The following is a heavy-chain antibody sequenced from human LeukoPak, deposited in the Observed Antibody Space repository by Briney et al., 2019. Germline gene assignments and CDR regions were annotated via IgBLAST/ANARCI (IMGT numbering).Heavy chain of an antibody. V-gene: IGHV4-30-2*01. Sequence: PSETLSLTCAVSGGSISSGGYSWSWIRQPPGKGLEWIGYIYHSGSTYYNPSLKSSVTISVDRSKNQFSLKLSSVTAADTAVYYCARGCYPDYYDSSGYYYVSWFDPWGQGTLVTVSS. J-gene: IGHJ5*02. CDR3: ARGCYPDYYDSSGYYYVSWFDP. CDR1: GGSISSGGYS. D-gene: IGHD3-22*01. CDR2: IYHSGST.